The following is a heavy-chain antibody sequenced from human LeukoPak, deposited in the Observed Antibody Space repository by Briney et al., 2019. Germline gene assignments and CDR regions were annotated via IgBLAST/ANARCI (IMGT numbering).Heavy chain of an antibody. V-gene: IGHV3-7*01. CDR1: GFPFSAYA. CDR2: IKQDGSEK. CDR3: ARDTLGEGEDANYAVYYFDY. D-gene: IGHD4/OR15-4a*01. J-gene: IGHJ4*02. Sequence: GGSLRLSCVASGFPFSAYAMSWVRQAPGKGLEWVANIKQDGSEKYYADSVKGRFTISRDNGKNSLDLQMNSLRADDTAFYYCARDTLGEGEDANYAVYYFDYWGQGTVVTVSS.